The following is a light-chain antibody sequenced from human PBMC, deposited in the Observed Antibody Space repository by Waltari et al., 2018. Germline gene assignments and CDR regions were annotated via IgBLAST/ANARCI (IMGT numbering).Light chain of an antibody. CDR3: CSYAGSSSPRL. Sequence: QSALTQPASVSGSPGQSITISCTGSSSDVGNFNLVSWYQLHPGKAPKLLIYEATKRPSGISNRFSGSKSGYTASLTISGLQAEDEADYYCCSYAGSSSPRLFGGGTKLSVL. CDR1: SSDVGNFNL. CDR2: EAT. V-gene: IGLV2-23*01. J-gene: IGLJ3*02.